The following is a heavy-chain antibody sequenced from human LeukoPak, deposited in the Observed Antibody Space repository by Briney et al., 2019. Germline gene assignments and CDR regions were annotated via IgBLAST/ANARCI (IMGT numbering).Heavy chain of an antibody. D-gene: IGHD3-10*01. J-gene: IGHJ4*02. Sequence: ASVNVSCKASGFTFSYSAMQWVRQARGQRLEWIGWIVVGSGTTSYAQKFQERVIITRDMSTSTAYMELSSLRSEDTAVYYCAADSGNYGSGTHIPDHWGQGTLVTVSS. CDR3: AADSGNYGSGTHIPDH. CDR1: GFTFSYSA. V-gene: IGHV1-58*02. CDR2: IVVGSGTT.